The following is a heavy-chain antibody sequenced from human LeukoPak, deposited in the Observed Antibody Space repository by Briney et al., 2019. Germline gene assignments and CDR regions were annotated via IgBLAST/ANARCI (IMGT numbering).Heavy chain of an antibody. CDR3: ARGAAASAGY. J-gene: IGHJ4*02. CDR2: ISNSSSTI. CDR1: GLAFSNYS. D-gene: IGHD6-13*01. Sequence: GGSLRLSCEASGLAFSNYSMNWVRQAPGKGLEWISYISNSSSTIYHADSVKGRFAISRDNAKNSVYLQMNNLRAEDTAVYYCARGAAASAGYWGQGTRVTVSS. V-gene: IGHV3-48*04.